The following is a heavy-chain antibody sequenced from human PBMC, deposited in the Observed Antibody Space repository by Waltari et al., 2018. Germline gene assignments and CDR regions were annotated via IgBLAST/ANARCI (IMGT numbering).Heavy chain of an antibody. CDR3: ARGPVPPDY. J-gene: IGHJ4*02. Sequence: EVQLVESGGGLVQPGGSLRLSCAASGFTFSRYWMSWVRQAPGKGLEWVANIKQDGSEKYYVDSVKGRFTISRDNAKNSLYLQMNSLRAEDTAVYYCARGPVPPDYWGQGTLVTVSS. CDR2: IKQDGSEK. CDR1: GFTFSRYW. V-gene: IGHV3-7*01. D-gene: IGHD6-6*01.